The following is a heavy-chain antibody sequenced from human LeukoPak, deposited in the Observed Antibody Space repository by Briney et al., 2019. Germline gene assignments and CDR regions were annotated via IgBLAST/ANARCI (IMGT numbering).Heavy chain of an antibody. CDR2: MNPGTSDT. Sequence: GEFLKISSKCSGYSFIKYWMGWVRQMPGKGLEWMAIMNPGTSDTKYNPAFQAQVTILADKSISTAYLQWSSLKASDSAMYYCARRSSSEFWGQGTLVTVSS. CDR3: ARRSSSEF. CDR1: GYSFIKYW. J-gene: IGHJ4*02. D-gene: IGHD6-6*01. V-gene: IGHV5-51*01.